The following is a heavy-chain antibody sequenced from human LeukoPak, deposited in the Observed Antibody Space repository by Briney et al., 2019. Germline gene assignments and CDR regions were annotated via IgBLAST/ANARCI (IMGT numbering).Heavy chain of an antibody. J-gene: IGHJ4*02. CDR2: IYTSGST. CDR1: GGSISSGSYY. Sequence: SETLSLTCTVSGGSISSGSYYWSWIRQPAGKGLEWIGRIYTSGSTNYNPSLNSRVTISVDTSKNQFSLKLSSVTAADTAVYYCARGYYDFWSGRDDYWGQGTLVTVSS. D-gene: IGHD3-3*01. V-gene: IGHV4-61*02. CDR3: ARGYYDFWSGRDDY.